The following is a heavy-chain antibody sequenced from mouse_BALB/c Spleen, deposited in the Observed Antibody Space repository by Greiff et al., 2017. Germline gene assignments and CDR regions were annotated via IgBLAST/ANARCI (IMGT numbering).Heavy chain of an antibody. J-gene: IGHJ3*01. CDR3: ALYYRYDGAY. CDR2: IHPSDSET. D-gene: IGHD2-14*01. Sequence: QVQLQQPGAELVRPGASVKLSCKASGYSFTSYWMNWVKQRPGQGLEWIGVIHPSDSETRLNQKFKDKATLTVDQSSSTAYMQLSSPTSEDSAVYYCALYYRYDGAYWGQGTLVTVSA. CDR1: GYSFTSYW. V-gene: IGHV1-69*02.